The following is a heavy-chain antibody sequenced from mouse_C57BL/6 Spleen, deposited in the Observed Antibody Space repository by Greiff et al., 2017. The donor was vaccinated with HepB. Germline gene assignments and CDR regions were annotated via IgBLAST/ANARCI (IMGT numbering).Heavy chain of an antibody. Sequence: EVHLVESGGGLVQPKGSLKLSCAASGFSFNTYAMNWVRQAPGKGLEWVARIRSKSNNYATYYADSVKDRFTISRDDSESMLYLQMNNLKTEDTAMYYCVRHFDGYSYYYAMDYWGQGTSVTVSS. CDR3: VRHFDGYSYYYAMDY. CDR1: GFSFNTYA. D-gene: IGHD2-3*01. V-gene: IGHV10-1*01. CDR2: IRSKSNNYAT. J-gene: IGHJ4*01.